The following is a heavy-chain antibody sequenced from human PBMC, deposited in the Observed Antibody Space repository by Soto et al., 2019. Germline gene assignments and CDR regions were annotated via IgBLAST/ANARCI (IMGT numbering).Heavy chain of an antibody. Sequence: GGSLRLSCAASGFTFSTYTMNWVRQAPGKGLQWVSSITSTSSYIYYAYSVKGRFTISRDNAKNSLYLQRNSLRAEDTAVYYCTTGAGRGVIITGNQCQDWGQGSMVTASS. D-gene: IGHD3-10*01. CDR1: GFTFSTYT. CDR3: TTGAGRGVIITGNQCQD. V-gene: IGHV3-21*01. J-gene: IGHJ4*02. CDR2: ITSTSSYI.